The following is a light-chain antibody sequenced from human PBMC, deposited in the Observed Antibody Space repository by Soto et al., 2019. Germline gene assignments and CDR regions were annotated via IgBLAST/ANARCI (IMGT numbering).Light chain of an antibody. V-gene: IGKV3-15*01. J-gene: IGKJ3*01. Sequence: EIVVTQSPATLSVSPGETVTLSCRASQSVRTNLVWYQQKPGLAPRLLIYSASIRATGVPARFSGSGSGTEFSLTISSLQAEDFAIYYCQQYNNWPPEATFVPGTRVHL. CDR1: QSVRTN. CDR3: QQYNNWPPEAT. CDR2: SAS.